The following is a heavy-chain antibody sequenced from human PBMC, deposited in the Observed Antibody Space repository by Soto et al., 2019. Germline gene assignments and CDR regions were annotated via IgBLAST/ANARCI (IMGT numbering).Heavy chain of an antibody. CDR1: GYSFTSYC. D-gene: IGHD3-10*01. J-gene: IGHJ6*01. Sequence: GESLKISCKGSGYSFTSYCIAWVRQMPVIGLEWMGIIYPGDSDARYSPSFQGQVTMAADKSVSTAYLQWSSLKASDTATYYCARPSSGGFSLEYYGMEVWGQGTTVTVSS. CDR3: ARPSSGGFSLEYYGMEV. V-gene: IGHV5-51*01. CDR2: IYPGDSDA.